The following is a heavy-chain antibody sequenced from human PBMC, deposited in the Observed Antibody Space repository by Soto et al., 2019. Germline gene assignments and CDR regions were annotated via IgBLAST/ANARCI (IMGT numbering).Heavy chain of an antibody. CDR1: GFTFSSYA. Sequence: EVQLLESGGGLVQPGGSLRLSCAASGFTFSSYAMNWVRQAPGKGLEWVSAISGSSSSTYYADSVKGRFTISRDNSKNKPYLQMNSLRAEDTAVYYCAKGPLVIAVAGSDYWGDRNLVGVSS. J-gene: IGHJ4*01. CDR3: AKGPLVIAVAGSDY. CDR2: ISGSSSST. V-gene: IGHV3-23*01. D-gene: IGHD6-19*01.